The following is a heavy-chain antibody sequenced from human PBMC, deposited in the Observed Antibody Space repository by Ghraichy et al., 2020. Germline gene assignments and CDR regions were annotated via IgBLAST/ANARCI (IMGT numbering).Heavy chain of an antibody. CDR3: AVRDGYKGGYFDY. D-gene: IGHD5-24*01. J-gene: IGHJ4*02. Sequence: SETLSLTCTVSGGSISSYYWSWIRQPPGKGLEWIGYSYYSGSTNYNPSLKSRVTISVDTSKNQFSLKLSSVTAADTAVYYCAVRDGYKGGYFDYWGQGTLVTVSS. CDR1: GGSISSYY. CDR2: SYYSGST. V-gene: IGHV4-59*01.